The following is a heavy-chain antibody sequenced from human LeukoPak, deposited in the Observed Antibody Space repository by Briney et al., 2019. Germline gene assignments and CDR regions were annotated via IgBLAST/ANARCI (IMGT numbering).Heavy chain of an antibody. CDR3: ARRAMPATRAVQNYLDP. CDR1: GFNFSHYA. CDR2: ISGSGRST. V-gene: IGHV3-23*01. Sequence: GGSLRLSCDVYGFNFSHYAMSWVRQPPGKGLEAICAISGSGRSTYYVESVKGRFTISRDNSKNILYLQMNSLRTDDTALYYCARRAMPATRAVQNYLDPWGQGTLVTVSS. D-gene: IGHD2-15*01. J-gene: IGHJ5*02.